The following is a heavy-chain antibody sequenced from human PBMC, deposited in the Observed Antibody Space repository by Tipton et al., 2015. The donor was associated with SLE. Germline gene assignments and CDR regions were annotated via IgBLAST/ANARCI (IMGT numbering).Heavy chain of an antibody. Sequence: TLSLTRTVSGGSISSYYWSWIRQPPGKGLEWIGYIYYSGSTNYNPSLKSRVTISVDTSKNQFSLKLSSVTAADTAVYYCARGSRFLEWLSHHYMDAWGKGTTVTVSS. CDR2: IYYSGST. CDR3: ARGSRFLEWLSHHYMDA. J-gene: IGHJ6*03. D-gene: IGHD3-3*01. CDR1: GGSISSYY. V-gene: IGHV4-59*01.